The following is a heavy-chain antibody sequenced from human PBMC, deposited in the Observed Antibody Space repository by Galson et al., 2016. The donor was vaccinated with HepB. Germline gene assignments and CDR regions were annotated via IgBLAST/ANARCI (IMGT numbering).Heavy chain of an antibody. Sequence: SLRLSCAPSGFTFSSYGMHWVRQPPGKGLEWVAAIWFDGSYKFHADSVKGRFTISRDNSKNTLYLQMDTLRVEDTAIYYCVREPHGRVYGMDVWGQGTMVTVSS. CDR2: IWFDGSYK. CDR1: GFTFSSYG. D-gene: IGHD1-26*01. CDR3: VREPHGRVYGMDV. J-gene: IGHJ6*02. V-gene: IGHV3-33*01.